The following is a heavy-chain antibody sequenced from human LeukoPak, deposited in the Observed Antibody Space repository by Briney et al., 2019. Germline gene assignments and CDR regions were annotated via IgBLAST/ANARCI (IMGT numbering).Heavy chain of an antibody. CDR1: GGTFSSYA. V-gene: IGHV1-69*05. D-gene: IGHD7-27*01. CDR2: IIPIFGTA. J-gene: IGHJ4*02. CDR3: AITIWGHNGFTPFDY. Sequence: GASVKVSCKASGGTFSSYAISWVRQAPGQGLEWMGRIIPIFGTANYAQKFQGRVTITTDESTSTAYMELSSLRSEDTAVYYCAITIWGHNGFTPFDYWGQGTLVTVSS.